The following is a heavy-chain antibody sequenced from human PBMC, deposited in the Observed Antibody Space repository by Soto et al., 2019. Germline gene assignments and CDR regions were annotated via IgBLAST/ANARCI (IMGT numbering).Heavy chain of an antibody. CDR1: GYTFTGYY. CDR3: ARESGGVAGTLDT. Sequence: VASVKVSCKTSGYTFTGYYIHWVRQAPGQGLEWMGWINPHTGVTNYAQNFQGWVTMTRDTSISTVYMEMTRLKSDDTAVYYCARESGGVAGTLDTWGQGTLVTVSS. J-gene: IGHJ5*02. CDR2: INPHTGVT. D-gene: IGHD6-19*01. V-gene: IGHV1-2*04.